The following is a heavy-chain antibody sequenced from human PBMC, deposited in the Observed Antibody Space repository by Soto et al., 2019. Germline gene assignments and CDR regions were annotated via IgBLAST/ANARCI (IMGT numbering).Heavy chain of an antibody. J-gene: IGHJ6*02. Sequence: QVQLVESGGGVVQPGRSLRLSCEASGFTFSSYGMHWVRQAPGKGLEWVAVIWYDGSNKYYADSVKGRFTISRDNSKNTLYLQMNSLRAEDTAVYYGARDTDYYDSSGYRHYYGMDVWGQGTTVTVSS. CDR1: GFTFSSYG. V-gene: IGHV3-33*01. CDR2: IWYDGSNK. CDR3: ARDTDYYDSSGYRHYYGMDV. D-gene: IGHD3-22*01.